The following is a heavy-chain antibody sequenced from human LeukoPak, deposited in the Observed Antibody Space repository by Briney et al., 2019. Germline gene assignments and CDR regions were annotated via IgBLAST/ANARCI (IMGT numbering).Heavy chain of an antibody. CDR2: IWYDGSNK. Sequence: GGPLRLSCAASGFTFSSYGMHWVRQAPGKGLEWVAVIWYDGSNKYYADSVKGRFTISRDNSKNTLYLQMNSLRAEDTAVYYCARESVLLWFGEVERGYYFDYWGQGTLVTVSS. J-gene: IGHJ4*02. CDR3: ARESVLLWFGEVERGYYFDY. V-gene: IGHV3-33*01. D-gene: IGHD3-10*01. CDR1: GFTFSSYG.